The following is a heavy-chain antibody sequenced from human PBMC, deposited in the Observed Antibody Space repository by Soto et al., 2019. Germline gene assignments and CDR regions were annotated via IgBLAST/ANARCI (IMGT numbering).Heavy chain of an antibody. V-gene: IGHV4-59*01. CDR1: GGSISSYY. CDR2: IYYSGIT. CDR3: ARYKSNYYYGMDV. J-gene: IGHJ6*02. Sequence: PSETLSLTCTVSGGSISSYYWSWIRQPPGKGLEWIGYIYYSGITHYNPSLKSRVTISVDTSKNQFSLKLSSVTAADTAVYYCARYKSNYYYGMDVWGQGTTVTVSS. D-gene: IGHD1-20*01.